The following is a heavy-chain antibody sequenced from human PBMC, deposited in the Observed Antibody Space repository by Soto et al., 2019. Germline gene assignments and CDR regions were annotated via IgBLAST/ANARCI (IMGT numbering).Heavy chain of an antibody. CDR3: ARRLSTGWFFDF. CDR1: GYSFTSYW. CDR2: IYPGDSDT. J-gene: IGHJ4*02. Sequence: GESLKISCKGSGYSFTSYWIGWVRQMPGKGLEWMGIIYPGDSDTRYSPSFQGQVAFSADKSISTAYLQWSGLKASDTAIYYCARRLSTGWFFDFWGQGTLVIVSS. D-gene: IGHD6-19*01. V-gene: IGHV5-51*01.